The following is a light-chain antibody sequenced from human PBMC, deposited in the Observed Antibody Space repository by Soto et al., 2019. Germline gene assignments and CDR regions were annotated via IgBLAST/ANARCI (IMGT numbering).Light chain of an antibody. Sequence: DIQMTQSPSTLSAFEGDRVTITCRASQRISNWLAWYQQKPGKVPKVLIYDASSLENGVPSRFSGSGSGTEFSLTISSLQPDDSATYYCQQYHTYWTFGQGTRWISN. V-gene: IGKV1-5*01. CDR2: DAS. CDR1: QRISNW. J-gene: IGKJ1*01. CDR3: QQYHTYWT.